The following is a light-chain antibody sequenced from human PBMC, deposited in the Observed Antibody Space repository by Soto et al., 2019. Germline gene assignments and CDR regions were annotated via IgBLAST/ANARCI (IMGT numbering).Light chain of an antibody. V-gene: IGKV3-20*01. CDR3: QQYGSSPLYT. CDR1: QSVSSSY. J-gene: IGKJ2*01. Sequence: EIVLTQSPGTLSLSPGERATLSCRASQSVSSSYLAWYQQKPGQAPRLLIYGASSMATGIPDRFSDSGSGTDFTLTISRLEPEDFAVYYCQQYGSSPLYTCGQGTKLEIK. CDR2: GAS.